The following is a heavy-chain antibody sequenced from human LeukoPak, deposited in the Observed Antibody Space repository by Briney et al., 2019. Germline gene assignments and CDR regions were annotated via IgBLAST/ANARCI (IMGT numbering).Heavy chain of an antibody. V-gene: IGHV3-23*01. CDR3: ALYYFGSGSYFPHYFDY. D-gene: IGHD3-10*01. Sequence: GGSLRLSCAASGFTFSTFAMSWVRQAPGKGLEWVSAISGSGVGAYNADSVKGRFTVSRDNSKNALYLQMNSLRAEDTAVYYCALYYFGSGSYFPHYFDYWGQGTPVTVSS. CDR1: GFTFSTFA. CDR2: ISGSGVGA. J-gene: IGHJ4*02.